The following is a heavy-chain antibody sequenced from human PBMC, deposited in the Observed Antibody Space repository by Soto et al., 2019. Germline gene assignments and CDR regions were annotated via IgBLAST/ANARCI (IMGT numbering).Heavy chain of an antibody. CDR1: RGSISRGGDY. CDR3: ASKFNDVVYLDY. Sequence: SETLSLTCTVSRGSISRGGDYSHWMRQPPGKGLEWIGYIYYSGSTYYNPSLKSRVTLAVDTSKNQFSLKLRSVTAADTAVYYCASKFNDVVYLDYWGQGTLVTVSS. J-gene: IGHJ4*02. CDR2: IYYSGST. V-gene: IGHV4-30-4*01. D-gene: IGHD2-8*01.